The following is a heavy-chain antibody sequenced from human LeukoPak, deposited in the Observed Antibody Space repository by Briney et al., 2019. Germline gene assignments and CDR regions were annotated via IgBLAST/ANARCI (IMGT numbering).Heavy chain of an antibody. CDR1: GFTFSDYY. CDR3: AKSRVSYYYGMDV. CDR2: ISSSSSYT. V-gene: IGHV3-11*06. Sequence: GGSLRLSCAASGFTFSDYYMSWIRQAPGKGLEWVSYISSSSSYTNYADSVKGRFTISRDNAKNSLYLQMNSLRAEDTAVYYCAKSRVSYYYGMDVWGQGTTVTVSS. J-gene: IGHJ6*02.